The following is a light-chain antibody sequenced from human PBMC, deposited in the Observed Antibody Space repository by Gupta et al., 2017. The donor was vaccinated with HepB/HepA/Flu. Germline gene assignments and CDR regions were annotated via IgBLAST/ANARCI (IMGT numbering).Light chain of an antibody. V-gene: IGLV2-14*03. J-gene: IGLJ1*01. CDR3: SSFTSSSTLYV. CDR1: SSDVGGYNY. Sequence: QSALTQPASVSGSPGQSITISCTAPSSDVGGYNYFSWYQQHPGKAPKLMIYDVSNRPSGVSNRLSGSKSGSTASLTISGLQAEDEADYYCSSFTSSSTLYVFGTGTKVTVL. CDR2: DVS.